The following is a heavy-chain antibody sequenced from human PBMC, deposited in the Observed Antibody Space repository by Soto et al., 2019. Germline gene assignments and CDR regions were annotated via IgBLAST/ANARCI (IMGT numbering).Heavy chain of an antibody. J-gene: IGHJ6*03. V-gene: IGHV1-8*01. Sequence: QVQLVQSGAEVKKPGASVKGSCKASGYIFTSYDINWVRQATGQGLEWVGWMNPKSGNTGYAQKFEGRVTMTMNTSNSTVYMELSSLRSEDTAVYYCARAPEYSSTWDYYYYYMDVWGNGTTVAVS. CDR3: ARAPEYSSTWDYYYYYMDV. D-gene: IGHD6-13*01. CDR2: MNPKSGNT. CDR1: GYIFTSYD.